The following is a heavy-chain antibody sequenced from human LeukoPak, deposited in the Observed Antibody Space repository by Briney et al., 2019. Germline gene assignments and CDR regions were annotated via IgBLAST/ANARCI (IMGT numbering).Heavy chain of an antibody. CDR3: VTHNLWCFDL. D-gene: IGHD1-14*01. V-gene: IGHV5-51*01. J-gene: IGHJ2*01. CDR1: GYSFTNNW. CDR2: IFPGNSET. Sequence: GESLQISCKGPGYSFTNNWIGWVRQMPGKGLEWTAIIFPGNSETKYSPSFQGQVSISADKSINTAYLQWRSLKASDTAMYYCVTHNLWCFDLWGRGTLVTVSS.